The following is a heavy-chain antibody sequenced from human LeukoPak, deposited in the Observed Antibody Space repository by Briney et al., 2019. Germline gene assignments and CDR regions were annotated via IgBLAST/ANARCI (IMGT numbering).Heavy chain of an antibody. CDR2: ISSSSSYI. D-gene: IGHD3-9*01. CDR3: ARDPPPNYDILTGYDAFDI. Sequence: GGSLRLSCAASGFTFSSYSMNWVRQAPGKGLEWVSSISSSSSYIYYADSVKGRFTISRGNAKNSLYLQMNSLRAEGTAVYYCARDPPPNYDILTGYDAFDIWGQGAMVTVSS. V-gene: IGHV3-21*01. CDR1: GFTFSSYS. J-gene: IGHJ3*02.